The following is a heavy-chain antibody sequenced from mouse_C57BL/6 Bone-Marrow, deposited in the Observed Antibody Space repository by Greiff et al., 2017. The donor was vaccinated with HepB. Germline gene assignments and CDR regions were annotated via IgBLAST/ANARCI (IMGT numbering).Heavy chain of an antibody. CDR3: ASPGPLYDGYYVYWYFDV. Sequence: QVQLQQSGAELVRPGASVKLSCKASGYTFTDYYINWVKQRPGQGLEWIARIYPGSGNTYYNEKFKGKATLTAEKSSSTAYMQLSSLTSEDSAVYFCASPGPLYDGYYVYWYFDVWGTGTTVTVSS. D-gene: IGHD2-3*01. CDR2: IYPGSGNT. J-gene: IGHJ1*03. CDR1: GYTFTDYY. V-gene: IGHV1-76*01.